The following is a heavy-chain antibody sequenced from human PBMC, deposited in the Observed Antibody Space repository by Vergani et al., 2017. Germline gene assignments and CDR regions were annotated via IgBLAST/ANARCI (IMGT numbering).Heavy chain of an antibody. CDR3: AKARDPNCKGGNYYSYYYGLDL. D-gene: IGHD4-23*01. CDR1: GFTFSSYA. Sequence: EVQLLESGGNLIQPGGSLRLSCGASGFTFSSYAMTWVRLAPGKGLQWVSAISGSGGNTFYTDSVKGRFTISRDNSKDTLYRQMNSLRVEDTAIYYCAKARDPNCKGGNYYSYYYGLDLWGQGTTVTVSS. J-gene: IGHJ6*02. V-gene: IGHV3-23*01. CDR2: ISGSGGNT.